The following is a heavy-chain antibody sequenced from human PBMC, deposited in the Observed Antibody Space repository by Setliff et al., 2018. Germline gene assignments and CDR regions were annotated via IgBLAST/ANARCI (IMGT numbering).Heavy chain of an antibody. D-gene: IGHD3-3*01. V-gene: IGHV4-38-2*02. CDR3: AREHGYYNFWGGYTRDYFDC. CDR1: GYSISSGYY. CDR2: IYYRGST. Sequence: SETLSLTCAVSGYSISSGYYWGWIRQPPGKGREWIGSIYYRGSTYHNPSLKSRVTVSVDTSKNQFSRKLSYVTAADTAVYYCAREHGYYNFWGGYTRDYFDCWGQGTRVTVSS. J-gene: IGHJ4*02.